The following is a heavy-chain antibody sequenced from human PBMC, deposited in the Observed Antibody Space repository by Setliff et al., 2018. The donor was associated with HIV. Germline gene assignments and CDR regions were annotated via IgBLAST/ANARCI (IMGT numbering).Heavy chain of an antibody. CDR1: GASFTDYY. V-gene: IGHV4-34*01. CDR3: ASPRETMKPDAFDI. J-gene: IGHJ3*02. CDR2: IHHTGHI. Sequence: SETLSLTCAFYGASFTDYYWNWIRQPPGKGLEWIGEIHHTGHINYNPSFKSRVTMSLDTSKNQFSLKLSSVTAADTAVYYCASPRETMKPDAFDIWGQGTMVTVSS. D-gene: IGHD3-22*01.